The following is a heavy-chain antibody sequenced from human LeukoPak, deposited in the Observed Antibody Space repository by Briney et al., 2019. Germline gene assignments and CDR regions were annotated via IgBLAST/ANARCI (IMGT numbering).Heavy chain of an antibody. CDR3: ARTGDPTDYFDY. CDR2: INPNSGGT. CDR1: GYTFTGYY. J-gene: IGHJ4*02. Sequence: ASVKVPCKASGYTFTGYYMHWVRQAPGQGLEWMGWINPNSGGTNYAQKFQGRVTMTRDTSISTAYMELSRLRSDDTAVYYCARTGDPTDYFDYWGQGTLVTVSS. V-gene: IGHV1-2*02. D-gene: IGHD7-27*01.